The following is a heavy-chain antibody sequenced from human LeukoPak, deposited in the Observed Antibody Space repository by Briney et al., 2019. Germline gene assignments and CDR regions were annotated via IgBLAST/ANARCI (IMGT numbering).Heavy chain of an antibody. V-gene: IGHV4-38-2*01. CDR2: IYYSGGT. CDR3: ARQTVPYYDFWSGYLS. J-gene: IGHJ1*01. D-gene: IGHD3-3*01. Sequence: PSETLSLTCAVSGYSISSGYYWGWIRQPPGKGLEWIGSIYYSGGTYYNPSLKSRVTIYVDTSKNQFSLKLSSVTAADTAVYYCARQTVPYYDFWSGYLSWGQGTLVTVSS. CDR1: GYSISSGYY.